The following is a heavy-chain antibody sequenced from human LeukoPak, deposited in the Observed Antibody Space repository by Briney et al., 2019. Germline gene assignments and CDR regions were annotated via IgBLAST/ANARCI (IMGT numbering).Heavy chain of an antibody. D-gene: IGHD2-15*01. V-gene: IGHV3-48*01. J-gene: IGHJ4*02. CDR2: ISSSSSTI. CDR1: GFAFSSYW. CDR3: ARVHGGYPFDY. Sequence: PGGSLRLSCAASGFAFSSYWMHWVRQAPGKGLEWVSYISSSSSTIYYADSVKGRFTISRDNAKNSLYLQMNSLRAEDTAVYYCARVHGGYPFDYWGQGTLVTVSS.